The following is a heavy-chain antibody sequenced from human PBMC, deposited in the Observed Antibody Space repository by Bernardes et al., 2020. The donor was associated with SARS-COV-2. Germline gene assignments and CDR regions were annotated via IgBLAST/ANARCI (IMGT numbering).Heavy chain of an antibody. V-gene: IGHV1-2*02. CDR2: INPNSGGT. Sequence: ASVKVSCKASGYTFTGYYMHWVRQAPGQGLEWMGWINPNSGGTNSAQKFQGRVTMTRDTSISTAYMELSSLRSDDTAVYYGAGDRVGGGAIDYWGQGTLVTVSS. CDR3: AGDRVGGGAIDY. J-gene: IGHJ4*02. CDR1: GYTFTGYY. D-gene: IGHD3-16*02.